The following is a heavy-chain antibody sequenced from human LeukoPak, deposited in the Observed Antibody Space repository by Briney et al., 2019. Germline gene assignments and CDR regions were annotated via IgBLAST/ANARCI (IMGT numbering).Heavy chain of an antibody. D-gene: IGHD3-16*01. J-gene: IGHJ4*02. CDR3: AREGPRGGVMSALCDY. V-gene: IGHV6-1*01. CDR1: GDSVSSNSAN. CDR2: TYYRSQWYN. Sequence: SQTLSLTCAISGDSVSSNSANWNWIRQSPSRGLEWLGRTYYRSQWYNDYAVSVKSRITIRPDTSKNQFSLQLNSVTPEDTAVYCCAREGPRGGVMSALCDYWGQGTLVTVSS.